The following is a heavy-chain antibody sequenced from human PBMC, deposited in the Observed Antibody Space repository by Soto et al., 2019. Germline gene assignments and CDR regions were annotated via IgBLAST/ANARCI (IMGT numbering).Heavy chain of an antibody. D-gene: IGHD1-26*01. Sequence: QVQLQESGPGLVKPSGTLSLTCAVSGGSMRRNNRWSWVRQPPGKGLEWIGGIFHSGSTNYNPSPMTRGTISLEKSKNQCSLKLSSVTAADTAGYYCASVYSGSYSDSWGQGTLVTVSS. CDR2: IFHSGST. J-gene: IGHJ4*02. CDR3: ASVYSGSYSDS. CDR1: GGSMRRNNR. V-gene: IGHV4-4*02.